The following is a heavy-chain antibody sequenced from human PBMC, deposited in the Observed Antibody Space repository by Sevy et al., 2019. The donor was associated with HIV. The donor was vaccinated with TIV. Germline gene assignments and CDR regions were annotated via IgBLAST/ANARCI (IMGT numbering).Heavy chain of an antibody. CDR2: ISYEGTEP. Sequence: GESLKISCAASGFAFSSHAMHWVRQAPGKGLEWVAVISYEGTEPFYADSVEGRFTISRDNSKNMLSLQINSLRPEDTAVYYCARDGGYSIKWYPLYWGHGTLVTVSS. CDR3: ARDGGYSIKWYPLY. CDR1: GFAFSSHA. V-gene: IGHV3-30-3*01. D-gene: IGHD6-13*01. J-gene: IGHJ4*01.